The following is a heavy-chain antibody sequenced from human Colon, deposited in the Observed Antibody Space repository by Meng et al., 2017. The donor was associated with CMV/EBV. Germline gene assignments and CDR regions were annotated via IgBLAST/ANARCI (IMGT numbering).Heavy chain of an antibody. CDR2: ISKDGDIK. D-gene: IGHD3-9*01. Sequence: GESLRLSCEASGFPFGNFAMHWVRQVPGKGLDWVALISKDGDIKYYADSVRGRFSISRDNSKNTMYLEMNSLRPDDTAVFSCARGGVGSYIRKFAGYYEMDVWGQGTTVTVSS. J-gene: IGHJ6*02. V-gene: IGHV3-30-3*01. CDR3: ARGGVGSYIRKFAGYYEMDV. CDR1: GFPFGNFA.